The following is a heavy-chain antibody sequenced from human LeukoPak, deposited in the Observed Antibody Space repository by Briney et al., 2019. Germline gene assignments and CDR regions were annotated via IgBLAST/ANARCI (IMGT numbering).Heavy chain of an antibody. CDR2: TKSKTDGGTT. V-gene: IGHV3-15*01. Sequence: GGSLRLSCAASGFTFSNAWMSWVRQAPGKGLGWGGRTKSKTDGGTTDYAAPVKGRFTIARDDTKNTLYLQMNSLKTEDTAVYYCTTDELTMIVVEDYWGQGTLVTVSS. J-gene: IGHJ4*02. CDR1: GFTFSNAW. CDR3: TTDELTMIVVEDY. D-gene: IGHD3-22*01.